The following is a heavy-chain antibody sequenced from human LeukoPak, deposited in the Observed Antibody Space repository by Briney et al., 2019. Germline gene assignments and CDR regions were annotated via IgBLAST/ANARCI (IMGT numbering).Heavy chain of an antibody. Sequence: PSETLSLTCTVSGGFISSYYWSWIRQPPGKGLEWIGYIYYSGSTNYNPSLKSRVTISVDTSKNQFSLKLSSVTAADTAVYYCARDRYDYVWGSYRSRAFDIWGQGTMVTVSS. J-gene: IGHJ3*02. CDR3: ARDRYDYVWGSYRSRAFDI. D-gene: IGHD3-16*02. CDR2: IYYSGST. CDR1: GGFISSYY. V-gene: IGHV4-59*01.